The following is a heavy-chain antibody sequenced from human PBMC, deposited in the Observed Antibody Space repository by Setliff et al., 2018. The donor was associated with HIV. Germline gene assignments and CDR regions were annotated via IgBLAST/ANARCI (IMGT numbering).Heavy chain of an antibody. CDR1: GGSISTSNW. CDR3: ARGLNYYGSGSYLPLGY. V-gene: IGHV4-28*03. Sequence: SETLSLTCTVSGGSISTSNWWGWIRQTPGKGLEWIGYIYYSGSTNYNPSLKSRVTLSVDTSKNQISLKLSSVTAADTAVYYCARGLNYYGSGSYLPLGYWGQGTLVTVSS. CDR2: IYYSGST. D-gene: IGHD3-10*01. J-gene: IGHJ4*02.